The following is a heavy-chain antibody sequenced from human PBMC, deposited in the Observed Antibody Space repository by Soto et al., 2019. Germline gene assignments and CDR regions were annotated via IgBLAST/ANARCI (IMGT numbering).Heavy chain of an antibody. CDR3: ARIPSP. CDR1: GGSISSGGYS. Sequence: QLQLQVSGSGLVKPSQTLSLTCAVTGGSISSGGYSRSWTRQPPGKGLGCIGYIFHSGNIYYSPYLKSRVTISVDRSKTQFSLKLSSVTAADTAVYYCARIPSPWGQGTLVTVSS. CDR2: IFHSGNI. J-gene: IGHJ5*02. V-gene: IGHV4-30-2*01. D-gene: IGHD2-21*01.